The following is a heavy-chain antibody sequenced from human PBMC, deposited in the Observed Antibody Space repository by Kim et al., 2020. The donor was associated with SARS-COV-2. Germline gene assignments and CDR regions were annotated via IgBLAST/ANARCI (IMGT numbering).Heavy chain of an antibody. J-gene: IGHJ6*02. CDR2: INHSGST. CDR3: ARGIAARRAPTEFHWTSNYYYGMDV. D-gene: IGHD6-6*01. Sequence: SETLSLTCAVSGGSFSDYYWSWIRQPPGKGLEWNGEINHSGSTNTNPSLTSRVTITVDTSNSQFSLKVSSVTAADTAVDYCARGIAARRAPTEFHWTSNYYYGMDVWGHGTPVTVSS. V-gene: IGHV4-34*01. CDR1: GGSFSDYY.